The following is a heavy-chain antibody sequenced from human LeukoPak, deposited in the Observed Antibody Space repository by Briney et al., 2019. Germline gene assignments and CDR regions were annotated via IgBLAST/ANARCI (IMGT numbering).Heavy chain of an antibody. CDR2: INPSGGST. D-gene: IGHD1-26*01. CDR3: ARDLGQSGQLYYMDV. Sequence: GASVKVSCKASGYTFTSYYMHWVRQAPGQGLEWMGLINPSGGSTSYAQKFQGRVTMTRDMSTSTVYMELSSLRSEDTAVYYCARDLGQSGQLYYMDVWGKGTTVTVSS. J-gene: IGHJ6*03. CDR1: GYTFTSYY. V-gene: IGHV1-46*01.